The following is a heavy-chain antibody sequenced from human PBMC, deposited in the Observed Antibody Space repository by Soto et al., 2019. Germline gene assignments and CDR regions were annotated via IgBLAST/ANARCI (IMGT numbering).Heavy chain of an antibody. Sequence: HPGGSLRLSCAASGFTFSSYAMSWVRQAPGKGLEWVSAISGSGGSTYYADSVKGRFTISRDNSKNTLYLQMNSLRAEDTAVYYCAKGQTPHVVVVAAYFNPWGQGTLVTV. CDR3: AKGQTPHVVVVAAYFNP. J-gene: IGHJ5*02. CDR2: ISGSGGST. V-gene: IGHV3-23*01. CDR1: GFTFSSYA. D-gene: IGHD2-15*01.